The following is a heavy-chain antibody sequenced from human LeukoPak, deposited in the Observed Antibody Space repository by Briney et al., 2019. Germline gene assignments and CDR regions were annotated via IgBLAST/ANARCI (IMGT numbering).Heavy chain of an antibody. CDR2: ISSSSSYI. D-gene: IGHD3-3*01. J-gene: IGHJ6*03. Sequence: GGSLRLSCAASGFTFSSYSMNWVRQAPGKGLEWVSSISSSSSYIYYADSVKGRFTISRDNAKNSLYLQMNSLRAEDTAVYYCARESPAYYDFWSGYYYYYYYMDVWGKGTTVTVSS. CDR3: ARESPAYYDFWSGYYYYYYYMDV. V-gene: IGHV3-21*01. CDR1: GFTFSSYS.